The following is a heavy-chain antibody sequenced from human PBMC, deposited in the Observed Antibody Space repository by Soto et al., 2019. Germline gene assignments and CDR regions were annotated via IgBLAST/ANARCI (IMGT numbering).Heavy chain of an antibody. Sequence: QVQLVQSGAEVKKPGASVKVSCKASGYTFTSYGISWVRQAPGQGLEWMGWISAYNGNTNYAQKLQDRVTMTTDTSTSTAYMELRSLRSDDTAVYYCARVGWDIVVVPAAPHYYYMDVWGKGTTVTVSS. CDR2: ISAYNGNT. J-gene: IGHJ6*03. CDR1: GYTFTSYG. D-gene: IGHD2-2*01. V-gene: IGHV1-18*01. CDR3: ARVGWDIVVVPAAPHYYYMDV.